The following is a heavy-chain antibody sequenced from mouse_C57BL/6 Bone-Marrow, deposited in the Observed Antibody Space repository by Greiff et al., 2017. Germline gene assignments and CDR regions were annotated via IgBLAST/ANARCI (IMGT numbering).Heavy chain of an antibody. J-gene: IGHJ1*03. V-gene: IGHV5-16*01. CDR3: AREDYYGSSYWYFDV. CDR1: GFTFSDYY. D-gene: IGHD1-1*01. CDR2: INYDGSST. Sequence: DVMLVESEGGLVQPGRSMKLSCTASGFTFSDYYMAWVRQVPEKGLEWVANINYDGSSTYYLDSLKSRFIISRDNAKNILYLQMSSLKSEDTATYYCAREDYYGSSYWYFDVWGTGTTVTVSS.